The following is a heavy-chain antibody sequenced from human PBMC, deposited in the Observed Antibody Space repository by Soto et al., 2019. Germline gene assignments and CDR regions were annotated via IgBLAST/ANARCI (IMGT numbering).Heavy chain of an antibody. V-gene: IGHV4-30-2*01. CDR1: GGSISSGGYS. CDR2: IYHSGST. CDR3: ARVTGYGDKINWFDP. J-gene: IGHJ5*02. D-gene: IGHD4-17*01. Sequence: SETLSLTCAVSGGSISSGGYSWSWIRQPPGKGLEWIGYIYHSGSTYYNPSLKSRVNISVDRSKNQFSLKLSSVTAADTAVYYCARVTGYGDKINWFDPWGQGTLVTVSS.